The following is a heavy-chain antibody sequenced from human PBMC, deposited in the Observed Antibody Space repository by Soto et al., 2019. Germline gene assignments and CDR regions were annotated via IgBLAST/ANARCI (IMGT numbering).Heavy chain of an antibody. V-gene: IGHV3-74*01. CDR2: IYTDGSRT. CDR3: ARGLMHLYGMDV. J-gene: IGHJ6*02. CDR1: GFTFSSYW. D-gene: IGHD3-16*01. Sequence: EVQLVESGGGLVQPGGSLRLSCAASGFTFSSYWMHWVRQAPGKGLVRVSRIYTDGSRTNYADSVKGRFTISRDNAKNTLYLQINSLRAEDTAVYYCARGLMHLYGMDVWGQGTTVTVSS.